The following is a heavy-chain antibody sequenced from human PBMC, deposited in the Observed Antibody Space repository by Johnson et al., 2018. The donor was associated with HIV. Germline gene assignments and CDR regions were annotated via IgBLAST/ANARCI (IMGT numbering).Heavy chain of an antibody. V-gene: IGHV3-33*08. Sequence: QVQLVESGGGLVQPGGSLRLSCAASGFTFSSYAMHWVRQAPGKGLEWVAVIWYDGSNKYYADSVKGRFTISRDNSKNTLYLQMNSLRAEDTAVYCCARDLYTSSWYFAFDIWGQGTMVTVSS. CDR1: GFTFSSYA. D-gene: IGHD6-13*01. CDR2: IWYDGSNK. J-gene: IGHJ3*02. CDR3: ARDLYTSSWYFAFDI.